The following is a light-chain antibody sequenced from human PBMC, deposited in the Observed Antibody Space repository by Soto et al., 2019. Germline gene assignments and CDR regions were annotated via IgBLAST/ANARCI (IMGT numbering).Light chain of an antibody. J-gene: IGLJ2*01. CDR2: DVS. CDR3: SSYAGTPLRV. Sequence: QSVLTQPASVSGSPGQSITISCTGTSNDIGAYDYVSWYQQRPGKAPKLMIYDVSNRPSGVSARFSGSKSGNTASLAISGLQGEDEADYYCSSYAGTPLRVFGGGTKLTVL. V-gene: IGLV2-14*01. CDR1: SNDIGAYDY.